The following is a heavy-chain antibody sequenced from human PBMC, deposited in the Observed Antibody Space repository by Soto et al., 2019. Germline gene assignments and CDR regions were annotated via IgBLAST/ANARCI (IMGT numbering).Heavy chain of an antibody. CDR1: GDSVSSNSAA. V-gene: IGHV6-1*01. CDR3: ARVRIRRFFWSGYSRPDHHYFDY. Sequence: PSQTLSLTCAISGDSVSSNSAAWNWIRQSPSRGLEWLGRTYYRSKWYNDYAVSVKSRITINPDTSKNQFSLQLNSVTPEDTAVYYCARVRIRRFFWSGYSRPDHHYFDYWGQGTLVTVSS. J-gene: IGHJ4*02. D-gene: IGHD3-3*01. CDR2: TYYRSKWYN.